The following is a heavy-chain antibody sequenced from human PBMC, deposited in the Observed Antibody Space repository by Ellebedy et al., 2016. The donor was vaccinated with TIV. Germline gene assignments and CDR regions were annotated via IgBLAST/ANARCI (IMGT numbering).Heavy chain of an antibody. J-gene: IGHJ4*02. CDR2: FYYSGTN. Sequence: MPSETLSLTCTVSGGSISNSDYYWDWIRQRTGKGLEWIGNFYYSGTNYYNPSLKSRVTVSVNTSKNQLSLKLSSGTAEDTAVYYCARFRDGSNCFDYWGQGILFTVSS. CDR1: GGSISNSDYY. CDR3: ARFRDGSNCFDY. D-gene: IGHD5-24*01. V-gene: IGHV4-39*01.